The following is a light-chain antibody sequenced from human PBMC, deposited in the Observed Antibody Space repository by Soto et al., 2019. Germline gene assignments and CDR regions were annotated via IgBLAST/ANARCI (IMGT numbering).Light chain of an antibody. V-gene: IGKV1-9*01. J-gene: IGKJ4*01. CDR2: AAS. CDR3: QQLNSYPLT. CDR1: QGIGSY. Sequence: DIHLTQSPSFLSASVGDRVTITFRASQGIGSYLSWYQQKPGKAPKILIYAASTLQTGVPSRFSGSASGTDFTLTISSLQPEDFATYYCQQLNSYPLTFGGGTKVDIK.